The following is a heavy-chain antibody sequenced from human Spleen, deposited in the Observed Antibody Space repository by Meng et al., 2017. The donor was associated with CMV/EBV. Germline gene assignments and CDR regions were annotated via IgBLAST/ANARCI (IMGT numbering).Heavy chain of an antibody. Sequence: VQLVQSGAEDKKPGASVKVSCKASGYTFTSYCISWVRQAPGQGLEWMGWINPNRGGTNYAQKFQGRVTMTRDTSISTAYMELSRLRSDDTAVYYCARDTPQKRGAFDYWGQGTLVTVSS. V-gene: IGHV1-2*02. CDR1: GYTFTSYC. D-gene: IGHD3-10*01. J-gene: IGHJ4*02. CDR3: ARDTPQKRGAFDY. CDR2: INPNRGGT.